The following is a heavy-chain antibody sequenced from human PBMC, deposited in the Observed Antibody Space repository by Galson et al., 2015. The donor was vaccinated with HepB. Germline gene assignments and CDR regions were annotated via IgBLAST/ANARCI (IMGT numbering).Heavy chain of an antibody. CDR1: GGSVSSDRYY. CDR3: ARSYSRSWYYDY. CDR2: IYYSGST. D-gene: IGHD6-13*01. Sequence: ETLSLTCTVSGGSVSSDRYYWTWIRQPPGKGLEWIGNIYYSGSTSYNPSLKSRVTISIDTSRNQFSLNLRTVTAADTAVYYCARSYSRSWYYDYWGQGTLVTVSS. J-gene: IGHJ4*02. V-gene: IGHV4-61*01.